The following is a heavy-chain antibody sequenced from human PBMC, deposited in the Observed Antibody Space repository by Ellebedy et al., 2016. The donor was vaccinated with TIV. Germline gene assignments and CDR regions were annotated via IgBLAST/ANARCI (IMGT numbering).Heavy chain of an antibody. CDR1: GFTFNTYS. CDR2: IGSRTSKI. V-gene: IGHV3-48*02. CDR3: ARDLHFAFDY. J-gene: IGHJ4*02. Sequence: PGGSLRLSCAASGFTFNTYSMNWVRQAPGKGREWVSYIGSRTSKIYYADSVKGRFTISRDNAKNSLYLQMNSLRDEDTAVYYCARDLHFAFDYWGRGTLVTVSS.